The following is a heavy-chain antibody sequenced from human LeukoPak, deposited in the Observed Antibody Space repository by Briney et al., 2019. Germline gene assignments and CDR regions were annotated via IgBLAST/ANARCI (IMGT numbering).Heavy chain of an antibody. V-gene: IGHV3-30*18. J-gene: IGHJ3*02. Sequence: GGSLRLSCAASGFTFSSYGMHWVRQAPGKGLEWVAVISYDGSNKYYADSVKGRFTISRDNSKNTLYLQMNSLRAEDTAVYYCAKSSSYYYASGSYPDAFDIWGQGTMVAVSS. CDR1: GFTFSSYG. D-gene: IGHD3-10*01. CDR3: AKSSSYYYASGSYPDAFDI. CDR2: ISYDGSNK.